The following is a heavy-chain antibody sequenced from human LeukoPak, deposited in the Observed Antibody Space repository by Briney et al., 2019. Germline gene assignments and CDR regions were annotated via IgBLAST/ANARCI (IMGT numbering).Heavy chain of an antibody. Sequence: SETLSLTCTVSGGSISSYYWSWIRQPAGKGLEWIGRIYTSGSTNYNPSLKSRVTMSVDTSKNQFSLKLSSVTAADTAVYYCAREGLSIAAAGYYFDYWGQGTLVTVSS. J-gene: IGHJ4*02. CDR2: IYTSGST. D-gene: IGHD6-13*01. CDR3: AREGLSIAAAGYYFDY. CDR1: GGSISSYY. V-gene: IGHV4-4*07.